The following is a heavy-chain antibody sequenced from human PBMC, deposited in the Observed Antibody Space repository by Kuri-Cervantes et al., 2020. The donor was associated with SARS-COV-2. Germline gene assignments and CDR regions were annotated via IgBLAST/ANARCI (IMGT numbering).Heavy chain of an antibody. CDR1: GFTFSSYW. CDR3: AREGYYYDSTEANREGINAFGI. Sequence: GGSLRLSCAASGFTFSSYWMHWVRQAPGKGLVWVSRINSDGSSTSYADSVEGRFTISRDNAKNTLYLQMNSLRAEDTAVYYCAREGYYYDSTEANREGINAFGIWGQGTMVTVSS. D-gene: IGHD3-22*01. J-gene: IGHJ3*02. CDR2: INSDGSST. V-gene: IGHV3-74*01.